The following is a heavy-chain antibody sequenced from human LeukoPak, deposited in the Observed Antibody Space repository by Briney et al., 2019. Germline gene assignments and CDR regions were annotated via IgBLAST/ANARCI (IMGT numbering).Heavy chain of an antibody. CDR3: AKEPVGWELLGSKFDP. D-gene: IGHD1-26*01. CDR1: GFTFSSYA. CDR2: ISGSGGST. Sequence: GGSLRLSCAASGFTFSSYAMSWVRQAPGKGLEWVSAISGSGGSTYYADSVKGRFTISRDNSKNTLYLQMNSLRAEDTAVYYCAKEPVGWELLGSKFDPWGQGTLVTVSS. V-gene: IGHV3-23*01. J-gene: IGHJ5*02.